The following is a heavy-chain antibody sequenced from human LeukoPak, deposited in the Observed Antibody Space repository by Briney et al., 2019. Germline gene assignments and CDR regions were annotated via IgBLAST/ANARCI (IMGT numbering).Heavy chain of an antibody. CDR2: IYYSGGT. V-gene: IGHV4-59*01. CDR1: GGSMSRYY. CDR3: ARSQWPLTFDI. J-gene: IGHJ3*02. Sequence: SETLSLTCTVSGGSMSRYYWNWIRQPPGKGLEWIGYIYYSGGTNYNPSLKSRLTISVDTSKNQFSLKLSSVTAADTAMYYCARSQWPLTFDIWGQGTMVTVSS. D-gene: IGHD6-19*01.